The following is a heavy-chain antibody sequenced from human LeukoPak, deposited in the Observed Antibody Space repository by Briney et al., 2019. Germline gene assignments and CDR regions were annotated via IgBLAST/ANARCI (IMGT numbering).Heavy chain of an antibody. CDR1: GFTLSSYG. CDR2: IWSVGSNE. V-gene: IGHV3-33*01. J-gene: IGHJ4*02. CDR3: GRSRDGYNHGVY. Sequence: GRSLRLSRAASGFTLSSYGMHWVRQAPGKGLEWVAAIWSVGSNEHYADSVKGRFTISRDNSKNTLYLQMNSLRAEDTAVYYCGRSRDGYNHGVYWGQGTLVTVSS. D-gene: IGHD5-24*01.